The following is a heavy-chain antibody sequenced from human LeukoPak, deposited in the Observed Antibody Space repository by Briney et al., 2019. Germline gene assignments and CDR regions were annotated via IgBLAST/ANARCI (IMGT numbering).Heavy chain of an antibody. CDR2: IYWDDDK. J-gene: IGHJ6*02. CDR1: GLSLSTSGVG. D-gene: IGHD3-10*01. V-gene: IGHV2-5*02. CDR3: AHSPQSMVRGYYYYYGMDV. Sequence: ESGPTLVNPTQTLTLTCTFSGLSLSTSGVGVGWIRQPPGKALEWLALIYWDDDKRYSPSLKSRLTITKDTSKNQVVLTMTNMDPVDTATYYCAHSPQSMVRGYYYYYGMDVWGQGTTVTVSS.